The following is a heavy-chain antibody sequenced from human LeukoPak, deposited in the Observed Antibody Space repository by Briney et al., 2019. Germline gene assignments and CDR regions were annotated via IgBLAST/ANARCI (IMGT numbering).Heavy chain of an antibody. J-gene: IGHJ6*02. CDR2: MNNGPGAT. V-gene: IGHV3-23*01. CDR1: GFSFSTSP. Sequence: PGGSLRLSCAASGFSFSTSPMSWFHQPPGKELEWVSAMNNGPGATFYRDSVRGRFTISRDDSKSNVYLQMNSLRAEDMGTYYCAKTHYDLLDVWGQGTTVTVSS. CDR3: AKTHYDLLDV. D-gene: IGHD5-12*01.